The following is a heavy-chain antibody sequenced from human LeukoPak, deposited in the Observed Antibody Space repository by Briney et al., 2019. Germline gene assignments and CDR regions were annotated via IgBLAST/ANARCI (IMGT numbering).Heavy chain of an antibody. CDR3: AKCDSGSQGYFQH. D-gene: IGHD6-19*01. CDR2: ISYDGSNK. Sequence: GGSLRLSCAASGFTFSSYAMHWVRQAPGKGLEWVALISYDGSNKYYADSVKGRFTISRDNSKNTVYLQMNSLRAEDTAVYYCAKCDSGSQGYFQHWGQGTLVTVSS. V-gene: IGHV3-30-3*02. CDR1: GFTFSSYA. J-gene: IGHJ1*01.